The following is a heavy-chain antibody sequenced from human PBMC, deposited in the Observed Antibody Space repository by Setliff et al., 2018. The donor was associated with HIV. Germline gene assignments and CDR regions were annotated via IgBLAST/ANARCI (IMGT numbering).Heavy chain of an antibody. D-gene: IGHD6-19*01. J-gene: IGHJ1*01. CDR3: ARSYSSGSRYFQR. V-gene: IGHV4-39*01. Sequence: PSETLSLTCTVSGGSISSGRYHWAWIRQPPGRGPEWIGRFSYSDTGTSHYNPSLKSRVTISVDTSKFQFSLRLSSVTAADTAVYYCARSYSSGSRYFQRWGQGTLVTVSS. CDR2: FSYSDTGTS. CDR1: GGSISSGRYH.